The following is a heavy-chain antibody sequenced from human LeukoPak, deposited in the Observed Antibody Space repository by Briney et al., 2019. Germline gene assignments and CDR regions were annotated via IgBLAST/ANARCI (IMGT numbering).Heavy chain of an antibody. D-gene: IGHD4-11*01. V-gene: IGHV4-34*01. Sequence: SETLSLTCAVYGGSFSAYYWGWIRQPPGQGLEWIGEINHSGGTNYNPSLKSRVTISVDMSKNQFSLRLSSVTAADTAVCYCARLPPQYVFFDFWGQGTLVTVSS. CDR3: ARLPPQYVFFDF. CDR2: INHSGGT. CDR1: GGSFSAYY. J-gene: IGHJ4*02.